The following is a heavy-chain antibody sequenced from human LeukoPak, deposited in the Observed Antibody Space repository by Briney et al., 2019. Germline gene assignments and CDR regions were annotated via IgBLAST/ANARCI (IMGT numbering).Heavy chain of an antibody. CDR3: GRDRITMWDY. CDR1: GYTFTSYG. CDR2: ISAYNGNT. J-gene: IGHJ4*02. V-gene: IGHV1-18*01. D-gene: IGHD3-10*02. Sequence: GASVKVSCKASGYTFTSYGISWVRQASGQGLEWMGWISAYNGNTNYAQKLQGRVTMTTDTSTSTAYMELRSLRSGDTAVYYCGRDRITMWDYWGQGTLVTVSS.